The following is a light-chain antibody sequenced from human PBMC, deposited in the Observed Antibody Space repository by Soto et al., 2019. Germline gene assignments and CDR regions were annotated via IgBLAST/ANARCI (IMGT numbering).Light chain of an antibody. CDR2: EVD. V-gene: IGLV2-8*01. Sequence: QSALTQPPSASGSPGQSVTISCTGTSSDVGYYNYVSWYQQHPGKAPKLIIYEVDKRPSGVPDRFSGSKSGNTASLTDSGLQAEDEAEYYCTSYAVGINVVFGGGTKVTVL. CDR1: SSDVGYYNY. J-gene: IGLJ2*01. CDR3: TSYAVGINVV.